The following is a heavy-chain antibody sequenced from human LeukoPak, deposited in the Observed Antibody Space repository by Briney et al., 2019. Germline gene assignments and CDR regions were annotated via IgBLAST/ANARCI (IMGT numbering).Heavy chain of an antibody. J-gene: IGHJ4*02. D-gene: IGHD6-19*01. Sequence: GRSLRLSCAASGFTFSSYSMHWVRQAPGKGLEYVSAISSNGGSTYYANSVKGRFTTSRDNSKNTLYLQMGSLRAEDMAVYYCARGVLARGSSGWYFDYWGQGTLVTVSS. CDR2: ISSNGGST. CDR1: GFTFSSYS. V-gene: IGHV3-64*01. CDR3: ARGVLARGSSGWYFDY.